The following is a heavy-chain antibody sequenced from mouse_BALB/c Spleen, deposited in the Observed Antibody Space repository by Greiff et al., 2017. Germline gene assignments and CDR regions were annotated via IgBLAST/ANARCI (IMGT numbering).Heavy chain of an antibody. D-gene: IGHD1-1*01. V-gene: IGHV1-4*01. J-gene: IGHJ4*01. Sequence: VQLQQSGAELARPGASVKMSCKASGYTFTSYTMHWVKQRPGQGLEWIGYINPSSGYTNYNQKFKDKATLTADKSSSTAYMQLSSLTSEDSAVYYCARGGTTHAMDYWGQGTSVTVSS. CDR2: INPSSGYT. CDR1: GYTFTSYT. CDR3: ARGGTTHAMDY.